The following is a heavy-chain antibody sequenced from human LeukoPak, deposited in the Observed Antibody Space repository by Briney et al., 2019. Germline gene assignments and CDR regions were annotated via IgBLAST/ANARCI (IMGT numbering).Heavy chain of an antibody. CDR1: GFTFSSYA. CDR3: AKDTGSRSAWYSYFDY. D-gene: IGHD6-19*01. J-gene: IGHJ4*02. Sequence: GGSLRLSCAASGFTFSSYAMSWVRQAPGKGLEWVSAISGSGGSTYYADSVKGRFTISRDNSKNTLYLQMNSLRAEDTAVYYCAKDTGSRSAWYSYFDYWGQGTLVTVSS. CDR2: ISGSGGST. V-gene: IGHV3-23*01.